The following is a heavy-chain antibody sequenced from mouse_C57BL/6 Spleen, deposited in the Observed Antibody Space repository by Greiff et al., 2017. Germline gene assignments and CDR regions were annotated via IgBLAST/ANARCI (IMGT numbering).Heavy chain of an antibody. CDR3: ALYYDYDVGFAY. Sequence: VQLQQPGAELVMPGASVKLSCKASGYTFTSYWMHWVKQRPGQGLEWIGEIDPSDSYTNYNQKFKGKSTLTVDKSSSTAYMQLSSLTSEDSAVYYCALYYDYDVGFAYWGQGTLVTVSA. CDR2: IDPSDSYT. J-gene: IGHJ3*01. CDR1: GYTFTSYW. D-gene: IGHD2-4*01. V-gene: IGHV1-69*01.